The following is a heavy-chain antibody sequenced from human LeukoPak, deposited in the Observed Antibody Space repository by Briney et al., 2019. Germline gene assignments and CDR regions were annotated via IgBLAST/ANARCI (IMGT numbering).Heavy chain of an antibody. J-gene: IGHJ4*02. V-gene: IGHV3-7*01. D-gene: IGHD1-26*01. CDR1: GFTFSSYW. CDR3: ARDKVVGATLFDY. Sequence: PGGSLRLSCAASGFTFSSYWMSWVRQAPGKGLEWAANIKQDGSDKYYVDSVKGRFTISRDNAKNSVYLQMNSLRAEDTAVYYCARDKVVGATLFDYWGQGTLVTVSS. CDR2: IKQDGSDK.